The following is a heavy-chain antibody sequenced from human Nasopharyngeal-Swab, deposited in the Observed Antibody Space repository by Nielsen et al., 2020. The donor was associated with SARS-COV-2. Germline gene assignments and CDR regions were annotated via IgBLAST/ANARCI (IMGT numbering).Heavy chain of an antibody. D-gene: IGHD2-21*02. Sequence: GGSLRLSCAGSGFTFSVYGMNWVRQAQGKGREGVAPITTRGSYTYYADSVQGRLTISRDNAKNAVYLQMNSLRPEETAVYYCARDLVTGQRFDYWGQGTLVTVSS. CDR3: ARDLVTGQRFDY. CDR1: GFTFSVYG. CDR2: ITTRGSYT. J-gene: IGHJ4*02. V-gene: IGHV3-21*06.